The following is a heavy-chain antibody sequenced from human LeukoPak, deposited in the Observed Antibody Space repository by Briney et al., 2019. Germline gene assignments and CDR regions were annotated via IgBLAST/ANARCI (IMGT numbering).Heavy chain of an antibody. CDR1: GFTFSSYC. V-gene: IGHV3-23*01. CDR3: AKAVDGTGWYLFDY. CDR2: INGSGGNP. D-gene: IGHD6-19*01. Sequence: GGSLRLSCAASGFTFSSYCMSWVRQAPGKGLERVSAINGSGGNPYYTDSVKGRFTISRDNSKNTLYLQMNSLRAEDTAVYYCAKAVDGTGWYLFDYWGQGALVTVSS. J-gene: IGHJ4*02.